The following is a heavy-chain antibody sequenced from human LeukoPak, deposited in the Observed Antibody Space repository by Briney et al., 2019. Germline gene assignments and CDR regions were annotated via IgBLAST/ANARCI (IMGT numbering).Heavy chain of an antibody. CDR3: SKGETDAGTLTHVY. D-gene: IGHD1-7*01. Sequence: GGSLRLSCAASGFTFRNYAMSWVRQAPGKGLEWVSAISGSGTTTHYADSVKGRFTVSRDNSKNTVFLQMHSLGAEDTAVYYCSKGETDAGTLTHVYWGPGTLVTVSS. CDR1: GFTFRNYA. J-gene: IGHJ4*02. CDR2: ISGSGTTT. V-gene: IGHV3-23*01.